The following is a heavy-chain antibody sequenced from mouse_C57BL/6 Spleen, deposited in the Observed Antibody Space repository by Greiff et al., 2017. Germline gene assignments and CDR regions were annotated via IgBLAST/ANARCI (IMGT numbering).Heavy chain of an antibody. CDR2: IHPNSGST. Sequence: VKLQQPGAELVKPGASVKLSCKASGYTFTSYWMHWVKQRPGQGLEWIGMIHPNSGSTNYNEKFKSKAKLTVDKSSSTAYMQLSSLTSEDSAVYYCARGDSYGSRYFDVWGTGTTVTVSS. D-gene: IGHD1-1*01. CDR3: ARGDSYGSRYFDV. J-gene: IGHJ1*03. V-gene: IGHV1-64*01. CDR1: GYTFTSYW.